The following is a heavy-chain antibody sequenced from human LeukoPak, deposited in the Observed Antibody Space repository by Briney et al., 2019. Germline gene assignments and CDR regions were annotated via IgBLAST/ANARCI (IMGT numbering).Heavy chain of an antibody. CDR2: ISHSGST. Sequence: SETLSLTCAVSGGSISTSNSYWGWIRQPPGKGLEWIGSISHSGSTYYNASLKSRVRISVDTSKNQFSLKLSSVTAADTAVYYCARDLGDYWSGFRSYFFDYWGQGTLVTVSS. D-gene: IGHD3-3*01. CDR3: ARDLGDYWSGFRSYFFDY. CDR1: GGSISTSNSY. V-gene: IGHV4-39*07. J-gene: IGHJ4*02.